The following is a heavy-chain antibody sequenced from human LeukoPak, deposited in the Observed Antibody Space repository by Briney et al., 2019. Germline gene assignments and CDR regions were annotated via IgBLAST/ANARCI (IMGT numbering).Heavy chain of an antibody. V-gene: IGHV4-30-4*07. CDR2: IYYSGST. CDR3: ARVKIVVGAVDY. J-gene: IGHJ4*02. CDR1: GGSISSGGYS. Sequence: SQTLSLTCAVSGGSISSGGYSWSWLRQPPGKGLEWIGYIYYSGSTYYNPSLKSRVTISVDTSKNQFSLKLSSVTAADTAVYYCARVKIVVGAVDYWGQGTLVTVSS. D-gene: IGHD1-26*01.